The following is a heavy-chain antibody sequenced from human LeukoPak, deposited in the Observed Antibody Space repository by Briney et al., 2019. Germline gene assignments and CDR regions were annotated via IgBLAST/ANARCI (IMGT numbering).Heavy chain of an antibody. CDR3: AKEGPQYNIIIVNNN. J-gene: IGHJ4*02. V-gene: IGHV1-69*13. CDR1: GGTFSSYA. D-gene: IGHD3-10*01. Sequence: SVKVSCKASGGTFSSYAISWVRQAPGQGLEWMGGIIPIFGTANYAQKFQGRVTITADESTSTAYMELSSLRSEDTAVYYCAKEGPQYNIIIVNNNWAQEPLVPVSS. CDR2: IIPIFGTA.